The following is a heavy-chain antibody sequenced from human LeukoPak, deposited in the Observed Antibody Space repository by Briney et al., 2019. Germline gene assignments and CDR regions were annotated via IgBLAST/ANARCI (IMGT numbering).Heavy chain of an antibody. J-gene: IGHJ4*02. V-gene: IGHV4-34*01. D-gene: IGHD2-2*01. CDR1: GGSFSVYY. CDR3: ARVRSRSRYFDY. CDR2: INHSGST. Sequence: SETLSLTCAVYGGSFSVYYWSWIRQPPGKGLEWIGEINHSGSTNYNPSLKSRVTISVDTSKNQFSLKLSSVTAADTAVYYCARVRSRSRYFDYWGQGTLVTVSS.